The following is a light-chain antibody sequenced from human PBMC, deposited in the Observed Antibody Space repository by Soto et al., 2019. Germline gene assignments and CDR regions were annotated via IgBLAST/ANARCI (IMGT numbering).Light chain of an antibody. CDR2: DAS. CDR3: QQRHNLPHT. V-gene: IGKV1-33*01. CDR1: QDVRKY. Sequence: DIQMTQSPSSLSASLVDRVSITCQASQDVRKYLSWYQQKARKAPKLLIYDASNLETGVPSRFSGSGSGTDFTFTISSLQPEDIATYYCQQRHNLPHTFGPGTKVDIK. J-gene: IGKJ3*01.